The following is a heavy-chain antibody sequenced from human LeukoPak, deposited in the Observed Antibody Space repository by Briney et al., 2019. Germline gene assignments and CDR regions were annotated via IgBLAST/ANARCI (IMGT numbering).Heavy chain of an antibody. CDR1: GGSFSGYY. Sequence: TLSLTCAVYGGSFSGYYWSWLRQPPGKGLEWIGEINHSGSTNYNPSLKSRVTISMDTSENHFSLNLTSVTAADTAVYFCARDGATGVFETWGQGTLVAVSS. D-gene: IGHD3-3*01. CDR2: INHSGST. J-gene: IGHJ5*02. V-gene: IGHV4-34*09. CDR3: ARDGATGVFET.